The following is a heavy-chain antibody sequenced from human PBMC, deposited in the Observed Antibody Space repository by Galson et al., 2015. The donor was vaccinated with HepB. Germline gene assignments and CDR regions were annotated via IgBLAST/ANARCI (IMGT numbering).Heavy chain of an antibody. CDR2: FDPEDGET. J-gene: IGHJ6*03. Sequence: SVKVSCKVSGYTLTELSMHWVRQAPGKGLEWMGGFDPEDGETIYAQKFQGRVTMTEDTSTDTAYMELSSLRSEDTAVYYCATGFPTPGPQYYYYYMDVWGKGTTVTVSS. CDR3: ATGFPTPGPQYYYYYMDV. V-gene: IGHV1-24*01. D-gene: IGHD1-14*01. CDR1: GYTLTELS.